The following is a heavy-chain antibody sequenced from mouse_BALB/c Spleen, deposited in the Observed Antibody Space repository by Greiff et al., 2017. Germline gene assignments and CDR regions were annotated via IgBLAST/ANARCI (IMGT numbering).Heavy chain of an antibody. CDR2: INPSNGGT. V-gene: IGHV1S81*02. CDR3: TRHLYYGSSWGY. Sequence: VQLQQSGAELVKPGASVKLSCKASGYTFTSYYMYWVKQRPGQGLEWIGEINPSNGGTNFNEKFKSKATLTVDKSSSTAYMQLSSLTSEDSAVYYCTRHLYYGSSWGYWGQGTTLTVSS. D-gene: IGHD1-1*01. CDR1: GYTFTSYY. J-gene: IGHJ2*01.